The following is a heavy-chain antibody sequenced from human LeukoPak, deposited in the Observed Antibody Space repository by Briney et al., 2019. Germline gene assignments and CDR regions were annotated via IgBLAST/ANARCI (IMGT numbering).Heavy chain of an antibody. V-gene: IGHV4-59*13. D-gene: IGHD3-22*01. Sequence: SETLSLTCTVSGGSISRYYWTWLRHPPGKGREWIGYMYYSGSTKYNPSLKSRVTISVDTSKNQFSLKLCSVPPADTAVYYCARDQYDTGAFDIWGQGTMVTVSS. CDR1: GGSISRYY. CDR3: ARDQYDTGAFDI. CDR2: MYYSGST. J-gene: IGHJ3*02.